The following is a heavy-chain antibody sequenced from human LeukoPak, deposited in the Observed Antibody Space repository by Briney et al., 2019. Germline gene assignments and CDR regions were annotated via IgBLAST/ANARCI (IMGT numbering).Heavy chain of an antibody. V-gene: IGHV3-74*01. Sequence: QAGGSLRLSCAASGFTFSSYAMSWVRQAPGKGLVWVSRINTDGSSTSYADSVKGRFTISRDNAKNTLYLQMNSLRAEDTAVYYCARKIRFGESDYWGQGTLVTVSS. CDR3: ARKIRFGESDY. J-gene: IGHJ4*02. CDR1: GFTFSSYA. D-gene: IGHD3-10*01. CDR2: INTDGSST.